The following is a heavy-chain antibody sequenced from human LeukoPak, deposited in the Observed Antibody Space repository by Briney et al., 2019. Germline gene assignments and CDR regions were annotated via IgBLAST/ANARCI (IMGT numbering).Heavy chain of an antibody. CDR2: ISHDGTNE. Sequence: GGSLRLSCVASGFTFNNYGMHWVRQAPGKGLEWVSLISHDGTNEDYSDSVEGRFTISRDNSKKTVYLQMDSLRSEDTAVYYCVRGALRKLWTLGVDWGQGTLVIVSS. D-gene: IGHD3-16*01. CDR3: VRGALRKLWTLGVD. V-gene: IGHV3-30*04. CDR1: GFTFNNYG. J-gene: IGHJ4*02.